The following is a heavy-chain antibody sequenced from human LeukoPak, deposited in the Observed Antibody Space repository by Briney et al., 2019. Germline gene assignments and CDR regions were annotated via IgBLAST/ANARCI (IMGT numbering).Heavy chain of an antibody. J-gene: IGHJ1*01. CDR3: AREGSGWYMDFQH. CDR2: INPNSGGT. V-gene: IGHV1-2*02. D-gene: IGHD6-19*01. CDR1: GYTFTGYY. Sequence: ASVKVSCKASGYTFTGYYMHCGRQAPGQGLEWMGWINPNSGGTNYAQKFQGRVTMTRDTSISTAYMELSRLRSDDTAVYYCAREGSGWYMDFQHWGQGTLVTVSS.